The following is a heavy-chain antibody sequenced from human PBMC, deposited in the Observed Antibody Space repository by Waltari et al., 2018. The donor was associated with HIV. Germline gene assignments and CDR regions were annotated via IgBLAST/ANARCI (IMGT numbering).Heavy chain of an antibody. D-gene: IGHD3-9*01. J-gene: IGHJ4*02. V-gene: IGHV1-69*01. CDR3: AGGVYYDILTGPIMGYFDY. CDR1: GGTFNNSA. Sequence: QVQLVQSGAEVKKPGSSVKVSCKASGGTFNNSAFIWVRQAPGQGLEWMVGIIPIYNTRNDAQKFQGRVTIAADESTSTAYMGLSSLRSEDTAVYYCAGGVYYDILTGPIMGYFDYWGQGTLVTVSS. CDR2: IIPIYNTR.